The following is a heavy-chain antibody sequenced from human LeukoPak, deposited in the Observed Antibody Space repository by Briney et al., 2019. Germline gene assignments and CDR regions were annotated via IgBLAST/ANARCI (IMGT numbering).Heavy chain of an antibody. CDR1: GFTFNNAW. CDR2: IKSKTDGETT. J-gene: IGHJ6*02. CDR3: TTPRREYKYGYHYYGMDV. D-gene: IGHD5-18*01. Sequence: GGSLRLSCAASGFTFNNAWMTWVRQAAGKGLEWVGRIKSKTDGETTDYAASVKGRFIILRDDSKSTLYLQMNSLKTEDTAVYYCTTPRREYKYGYHYYGMDVWGQGTTVTVSS. V-gene: IGHV3-15*01.